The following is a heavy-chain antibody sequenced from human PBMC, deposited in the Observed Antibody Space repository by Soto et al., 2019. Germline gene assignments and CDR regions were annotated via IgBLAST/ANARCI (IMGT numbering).Heavy chain of an antibody. CDR2: ISAYNGNT. J-gene: IGHJ5*02. D-gene: IGHD1-1*01. CDR1: GYTFTSYY. Sequence: GASVKVSCKASGYTFTSYYMHWVRQAPGQGLEWMGWISAYNGNTNYAQKLQGRVTMTTDTSTSTAYMELRSLRSDDTAVYYCVRDGTKTLRDWFDPWGQGISVTVSS. CDR3: VRDGTKTLRDWFDP. V-gene: IGHV1-18*04.